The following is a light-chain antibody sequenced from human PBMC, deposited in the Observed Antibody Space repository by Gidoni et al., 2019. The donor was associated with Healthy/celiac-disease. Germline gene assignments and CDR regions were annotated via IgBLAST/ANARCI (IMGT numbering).Light chain of an antibody. CDR2: DAS. CDR3: QQRSNWPYT. V-gene: IGKV3-11*01. J-gene: IGKJ2*01. CDR1: QSVSSY. Sequence: EIVLTQSPATLSLSPGERATLSCRASQSVSSYLAWYQQKPGQAPRLLIYDASNRATGIPARFSGSGSETDFTLTISSLEPEAFAVYYCQQRSNWPYTFGQGTKLEIK.